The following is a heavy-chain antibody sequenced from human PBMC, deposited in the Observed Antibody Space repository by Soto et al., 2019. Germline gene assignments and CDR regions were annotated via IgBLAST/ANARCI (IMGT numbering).Heavy chain of an antibody. CDR3: AKDLRLDYFDY. D-gene: IGHD6-19*01. V-gene: IGHV3-23*01. CDR2: ISGSGDST. Sequence: GGSLRLSCAASGFTFSSNSMSWVRQAPGKGPEWVSAISGSGDSTYYADSVTGRFTISRDKSKNTLYLQMNSLRAEDTAVYYCAKDLRLDYFDYWGQGTLVTVSS. CDR1: GFTFSSNS. J-gene: IGHJ4*02.